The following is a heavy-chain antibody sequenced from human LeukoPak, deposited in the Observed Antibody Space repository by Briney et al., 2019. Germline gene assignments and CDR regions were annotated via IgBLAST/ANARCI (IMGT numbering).Heavy chain of an antibody. CDR3: ARRVGSTTASNWFDP. D-gene: IGHD1-26*01. Sequence: ASVKVSCKAPGYTFTGYYMHWVRQAPGQGLESMGWINPNSGGTNYAQKFQGRVTMTRDTSISTAYMELSRLRSDDTAVYYCARRVGSTTASNWFDPWGQGTLVTVSS. V-gene: IGHV1-2*02. CDR2: INPNSGGT. J-gene: IGHJ5*02. CDR1: GYTFTGYY.